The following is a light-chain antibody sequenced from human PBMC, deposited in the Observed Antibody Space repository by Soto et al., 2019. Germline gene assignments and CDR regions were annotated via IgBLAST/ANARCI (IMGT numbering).Light chain of an antibody. V-gene: IGKV4-1*01. CDR2: WAS. J-gene: IGKJ1*01. Sequence: DIVMTQSPDSLAVSLGERATINCKSSQSVLYSSSNKNYLAWYQQKPGQPPKLLIYWASTRGSGVPDRFSGSGSGTDFTLTISSLQAEDVAVYYCQQYYSTPWTFGQGTKVEIK. CDR1: QSVLYSSSNKNY. CDR3: QQYYSTPWT.